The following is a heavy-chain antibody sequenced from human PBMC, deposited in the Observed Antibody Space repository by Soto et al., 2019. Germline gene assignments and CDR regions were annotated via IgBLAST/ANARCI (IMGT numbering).Heavy chain of an antibody. CDR2: ISAYNGNT. CDR1: GYTFTSYG. CDR3: ATNPRYGDDHFDY. D-gene: IGHD4-17*01. J-gene: IGHJ4*02. V-gene: IGHV1-18*04. Sequence: ASVKVSCKASGYTFTSYGISWVRQAPGQGLEWMGWISAYNGNTSYAQKLQGRVTMTTDTSTSTAYMELSSLRSEDTAVYYCATNPRYGDDHFDYWGQGTLVPVSS.